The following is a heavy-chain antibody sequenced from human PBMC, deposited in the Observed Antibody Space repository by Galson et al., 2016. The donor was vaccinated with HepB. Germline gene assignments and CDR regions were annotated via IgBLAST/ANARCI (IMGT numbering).Heavy chain of an antibody. CDR3: ARGVGHDFWSSNYGFDY. CDR2: IGTAGDT. Sequence: LSCAASGFAFSSFDTHWVRQATGKGLEWVSAIGTAGDTYYPDAVKGRFTISRENAKKSLSLQMNSLRDEDTAVYYCARGVGHDFWSSNYGFDYWGQGILVTVSS. V-gene: IGHV3-13*01. CDR1: GFAFSSFD. J-gene: IGHJ4*02. D-gene: IGHD3-3*01.